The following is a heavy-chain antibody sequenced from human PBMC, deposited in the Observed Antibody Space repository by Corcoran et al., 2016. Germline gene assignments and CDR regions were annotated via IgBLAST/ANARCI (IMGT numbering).Heavy chain of an antibody. CDR3: AKDSACCGGGKEIDY. CDR2: ISWNSGNI. J-gene: IGHJ4*02. CDR1: GFTFDDYA. V-gene: IGHV3-9*01. Sequence: EVQLVESGGGLVQPGRSLRLSCAASGFTFDDYAMHWVRQAPGKGLEWVSSISWNSGNIGYADSVKGRFTISRDSAKNSLYLQMNSLRAEETAFYYCAKDSACCGGGKEIDYWGQGTLVTVSS. D-gene: IGHD2-15*01.